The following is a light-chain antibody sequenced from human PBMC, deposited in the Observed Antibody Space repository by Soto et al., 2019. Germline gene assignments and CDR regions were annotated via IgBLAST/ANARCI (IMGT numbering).Light chain of an antibody. V-gene: IGKV1-33*01. CDR2: DAS. J-gene: IGKJ2*01. Sequence: DIQMTQSPSSLSASVGDRVTITCQASRDISVYLNWYQQKPGKPPKLLVYDASNLQTGVPSRFSGSGSGTHFTFIISSLQPEDFATYYCQQYDNLPPYTFGQGTKVEL. CDR3: QQYDNLPPYT. CDR1: RDISVY.